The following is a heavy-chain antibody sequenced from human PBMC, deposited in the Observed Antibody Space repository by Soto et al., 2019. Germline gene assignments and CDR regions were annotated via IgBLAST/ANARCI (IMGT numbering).Heavy chain of an antibody. CDR2: MNPKSGNT. J-gene: IGHJ2*01. D-gene: IGHD5-18*01. CDR1: GYTFIEYD. CDR3: ARRRGYSIRPDNCYFEI. Sequence: QLQLLQSGAEVKKPGASAKVSCKGSGYTFIEYDICWVRQAAGQGLERMGWMNPKSGNTGYAQKFQGRVSMTRDTSIGTAYMELTSLTSDDAAVYYWARRRGYSIRPDNCYFEIWGRGAL. V-gene: IGHV1-8*01.